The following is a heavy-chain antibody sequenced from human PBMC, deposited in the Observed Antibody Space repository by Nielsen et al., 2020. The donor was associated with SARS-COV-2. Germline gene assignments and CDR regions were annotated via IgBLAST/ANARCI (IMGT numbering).Heavy chain of an antibody. Sequence: SETLSLTCTVSGGSRSSYYWSWIRQPPGKGLEWIGYIYYSGSAKYNPSLKSRVTMSVDKSRNQFSLRLRSVSAADTAVYYCASCTPGIAAYFDYWGQGTLVTVSS. CDR2: IYYSGSA. D-gene: IGHD6-13*01. CDR1: GGSRSSYY. CDR3: ASCTPGIAAYFDY. J-gene: IGHJ4*02. V-gene: IGHV4-59*01.